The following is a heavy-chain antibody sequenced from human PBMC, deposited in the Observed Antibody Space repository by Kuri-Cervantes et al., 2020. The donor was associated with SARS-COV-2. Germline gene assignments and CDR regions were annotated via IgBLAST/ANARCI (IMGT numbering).Heavy chain of an antibody. CDR3: ARAPISITIFGVVNGSFLDV. CDR2: VNHNGGA. D-gene: IGHD3-3*01. J-gene: IGHJ6*04. V-gene: IGHV4-34*01. Sequence: SETLSLTCGVYGGSLSGSYWSWIRQSPGKRLEWIGEVNHNGGANYNPSLKSRVTISVDTSKNQFSLKLSSVTAADTAVYYCARAPISITIFGVVNGSFLDVWGKGTTVTVSS. CDR1: GGSLSGSY.